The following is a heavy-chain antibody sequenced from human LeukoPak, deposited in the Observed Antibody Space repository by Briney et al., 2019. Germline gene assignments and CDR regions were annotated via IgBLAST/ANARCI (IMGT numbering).Heavy chain of an antibody. Sequence: GGSLRLSCAASGFTFSSYSMNRVRQAPGKGLEWVSSISSSSSYIYYADSVKGRFTISRDNAKNSLYLQMNSLRAEDTAVYYCARDRGSSSSTGYWGQGTLVTVSS. CDR1: GFTFSSYS. CDR3: ARDRGSSSSTGY. J-gene: IGHJ4*02. CDR2: ISSSSSYI. D-gene: IGHD6-13*01. V-gene: IGHV3-21*01.